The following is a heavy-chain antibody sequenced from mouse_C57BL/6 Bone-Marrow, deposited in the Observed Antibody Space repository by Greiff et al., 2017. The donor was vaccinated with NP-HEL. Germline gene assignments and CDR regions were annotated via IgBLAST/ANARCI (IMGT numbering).Heavy chain of an antibody. CDR1: GYTFTSYW. CDR2: IDPSDSYT. J-gene: IGHJ2*01. V-gene: IGHV1-50*01. D-gene: IGHD4-1*01. CDR3: ATRTGAGSFDY. Sequence: VQLQQPGAELVKPGASVKLSCKASGYTFTSYWMQWVKQRPGQGLEWIGEIDPSDSYTNYNQKFKGKATLTVDTSSSTAYMQLSSLTSEDSAVYYCATRTGAGSFDYWGQGTTLTVSS.